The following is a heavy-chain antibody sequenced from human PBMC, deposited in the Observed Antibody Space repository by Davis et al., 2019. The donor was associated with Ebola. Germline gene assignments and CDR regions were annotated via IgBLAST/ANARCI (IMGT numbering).Heavy chain of an antibody. CDR1: GFIFSSYA. CDR3: AKDNGRYCWNPCDY. CDR2: ISGSGGST. Sequence: GGSLRLSCAASGFIFSSYAMSWVRQAPGKGLEWVSGISGSGGSTYYADSVKGRFTISRDNSKNTLYLQMDSLRAEDTAVYYCAKDNGRYCWNPCDYWGQGTLVTVSS. D-gene: IGHD1-26*01. V-gene: IGHV3-23*01. J-gene: IGHJ4*02.